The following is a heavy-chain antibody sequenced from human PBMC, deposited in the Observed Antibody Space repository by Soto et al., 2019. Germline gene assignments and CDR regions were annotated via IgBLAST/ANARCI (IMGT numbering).Heavy chain of an antibody. J-gene: IGHJ4*02. V-gene: IGHV4-31*03. D-gene: IGHD5-18*01. CDR2: IYYSGST. Sequence: SETLSLTCTVSGGSISSGGYYWSWIRQHPGKGLEWIGYIYYSGSTYYNPSLKSRVTISVDTSKNQFSLKLSSVTAADTAVYYCAREKLWPYSTAIDYWGQGTLVTVSS. CDR1: GGSISSGGYY. CDR3: AREKLWPYSTAIDY.